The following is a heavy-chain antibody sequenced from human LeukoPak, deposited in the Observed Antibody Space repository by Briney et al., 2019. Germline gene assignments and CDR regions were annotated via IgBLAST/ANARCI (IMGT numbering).Heavy chain of an antibody. J-gene: IGHJ4*02. D-gene: IGHD3-22*01. CDR1: GGSFSVYY. V-gene: IGHV4-34*01. CDR3: ASLPTVYSRGYLAL. Sequence: SETLSLTCAVYGGSFSVYYWSWIRHPPGKGLEWLGENNHSGSTNYNPSLKSRVTISVATSKNRFSLKLSSVTAADTAVYYCASLPTVYSRGYLALWGQGALVTVSS. CDR2: NNHSGST.